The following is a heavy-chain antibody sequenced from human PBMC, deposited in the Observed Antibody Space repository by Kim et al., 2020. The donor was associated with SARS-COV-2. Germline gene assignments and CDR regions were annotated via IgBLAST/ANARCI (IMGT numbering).Heavy chain of an antibody. CDR3: AREGHPQLVWFDP. CDR2: INPSGGST. CDR1: GYTFTSYY. J-gene: IGHJ5*02. Sequence: ASVKVSCKASGYTFTSYYMHWVRQAPGQGLEWMGTINPSGGSTSYAQKFQGRVTMTRDTSTSTVYMELSSLRSEDTAVYYCAREGHPQLVWFDPWGQGTLVTVSS. V-gene: IGHV1-46*01.